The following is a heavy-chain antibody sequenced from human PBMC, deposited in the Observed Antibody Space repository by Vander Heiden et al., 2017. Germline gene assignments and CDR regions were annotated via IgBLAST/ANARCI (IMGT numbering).Heavy chain of an antibody. CDR3: AKDMRGWLGPAVDY. J-gene: IGHJ4*02. CDR2: ISWNSGSI. Sequence: EVQLVESGGGLVQPGRSLRLSCAASGFTFDDYAMHWVRQAPGKGLEWVSGISWNSGSIGYADSVKGRFTISRDNAKNSLYLQMNSLRAEDTALYYCAKDMRGWLGPAVDYWGQGTLVTVSS. V-gene: IGHV3-9*01. CDR1: GFTFDDYA. D-gene: IGHD5-12*01.